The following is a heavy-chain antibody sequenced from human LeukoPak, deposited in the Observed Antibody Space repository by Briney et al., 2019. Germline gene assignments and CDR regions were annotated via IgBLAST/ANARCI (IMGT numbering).Heavy chain of an antibody. V-gene: IGHV3-23*01. CDR1: GFIFRSYA. CDR2: ISSSGGRT. J-gene: IGHJ4*02. Sequence: GGSLRLSCAASGFIFRSYAMSWVCQAPGKGLEWVSGISSSGGRTYYADSVKGRFTISRDNAKNSLYLQMNSLRAEDTAVYYCARVDLPDPFDYWGQGTLVTVSS. CDR3: ARVDLPDPFDY.